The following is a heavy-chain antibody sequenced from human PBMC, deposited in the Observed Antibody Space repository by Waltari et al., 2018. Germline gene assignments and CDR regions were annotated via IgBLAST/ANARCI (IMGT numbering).Heavy chain of an antibody. J-gene: IGHJ3*02. Sequence: EVQLVESGGGLVQPGGSLRLSCAASGFTFSGYWMHWVRQPPGKGLGWVSRINSDGRSTSYADSVKGRFTISRDNAKNTLFLQMSSLRAEDTAVYYCARDDTAHAFDIWGQGTLVTVSS. CDR2: INSDGRST. D-gene: IGHD5-18*01. CDR3: ARDDTAHAFDI. CDR1: GFTFSGYW. V-gene: IGHV3-74*01.